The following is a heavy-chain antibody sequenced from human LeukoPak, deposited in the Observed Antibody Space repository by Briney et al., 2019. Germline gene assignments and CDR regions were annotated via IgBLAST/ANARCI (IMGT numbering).Heavy chain of an antibody. CDR3: ASGYSSGWYYFDY. CDR2: INPSGGST. D-gene: IGHD6-19*01. Sequence: ASVKVSCKASGYTFTSYYMHWVRQAPGQGLEWMGLINPSGGSTSYAQKFQGRVTMTRDTSTSTVYMELRSLRSDDTAVYYCASGYSSGWYYFDYWGQGTLVTVSS. CDR1: GYTFTSYY. V-gene: IGHV1-46*01. J-gene: IGHJ4*02.